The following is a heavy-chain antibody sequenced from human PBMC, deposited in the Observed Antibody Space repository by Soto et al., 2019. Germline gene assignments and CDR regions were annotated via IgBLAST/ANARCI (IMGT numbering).Heavy chain of an antibody. J-gene: IGHJ6*03. CDR1: GFTFSSYA. D-gene: IGHD2-21*01. CDR2: ISYDGSNK. Sequence: GGSLRLSCAASGFTFSSYAMHWVRQAPGKGLEWVAVISYDGSNKYYADSVKGRFTISRDKSKNTLYLQMNSLRAEDTAVYYCARGRKSDWDYYYYMDVWDKGTTVTVSS. V-gene: IGHV3-30-3*01. CDR3: ARGRKSDWDYYYYMDV.